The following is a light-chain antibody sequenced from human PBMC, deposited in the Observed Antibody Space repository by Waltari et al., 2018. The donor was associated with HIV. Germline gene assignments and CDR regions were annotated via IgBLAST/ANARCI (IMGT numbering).Light chain of an antibody. V-gene: IGLV1-44*01. CDR3: AAWDDSLNAYV. J-gene: IGLJ1*01. CDR1: TSNIGSRS. Sequence: QSVLTQPPSVSAAPGQKVTISCFGSTSNIGSRSVSWYQRLPGTAPKLLIYRSRERPSGVPDRFSGSESGTSGSLAINGLQSEDDAHYYCAAWDDSLNAYVFGTGTKVTVL. CDR2: RSR.